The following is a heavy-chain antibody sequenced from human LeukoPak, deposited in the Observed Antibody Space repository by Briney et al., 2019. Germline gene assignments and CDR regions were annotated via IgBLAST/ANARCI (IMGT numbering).Heavy chain of an antibody. Sequence: PGGSLRLSCAASGFTFSSYGMSWVRQAPGKGLEWVSTIISGGTTYYADSVMGRFTISRDNSKNTLYLQINSLRAEDTALYYCAKSLIAAAGTGAFDMWGQGTMVTVS. CDR1: GFTFSSYG. D-gene: IGHD6-13*01. CDR3: AKSLIAAAGTGAFDM. CDR2: IISGGTT. J-gene: IGHJ3*02. V-gene: IGHV3-23*01.